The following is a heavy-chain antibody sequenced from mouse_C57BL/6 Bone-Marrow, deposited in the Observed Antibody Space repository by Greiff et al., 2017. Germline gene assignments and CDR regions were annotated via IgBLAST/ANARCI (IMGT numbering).Heavy chain of an antibody. CDR1: GFTFSSYG. V-gene: IGHV5-6*01. Sequence: EVKLVESGGDLVKPGGSLKLSCAASGFTFSSYGMSWVRQTPDKRLEWVATISSGGSYTYYPDSVKGRFTISRDNAKNTLDLQMSRLKSEDTAMYYCASLNWAGFGYWGQGTLVTVSA. CDR2: ISSGGSYT. D-gene: IGHD4-1*01. CDR3: ASLNWAGFGY. J-gene: IGHJ3*01.